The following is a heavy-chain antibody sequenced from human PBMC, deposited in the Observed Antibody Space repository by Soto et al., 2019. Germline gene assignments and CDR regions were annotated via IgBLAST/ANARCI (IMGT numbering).Heavy chain of an antibody. CDR2: IYYSGST. CDR3: AREVAPDAFDI. V-gene: IGHV4-31*03. J-gene: IGHJ3*02. CDR1: GGSIISGGYY. Sequence: SETLSLTCTVSGGSIISGGYYWIWIRQHPGKGLEWIGYIYYSGSTYYNPSLKSRVTISVDTSKNQFSLKLSSVTAADTAVYYCAREVAPDAFDIWGQGTMVTVSS. D-gene: IGHD2-15*01.